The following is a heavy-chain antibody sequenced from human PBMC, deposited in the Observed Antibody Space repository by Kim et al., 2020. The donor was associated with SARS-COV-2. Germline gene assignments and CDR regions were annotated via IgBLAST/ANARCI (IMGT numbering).Heavy chain of an antibody. Sequence: ASVKVSCRTSGYTITDYYMHWVRQAPGQGLEWMGWINHNSGATKYAQKFQGRVTMTRDTSISTVYMELSRLRSDDTAVYYCARHNWNDNFVWFDPWGQGTLVTVSS. CDR2: INHNSGAT. V-gene: IGHV1-2*02. CDR1: GYTITDYY. D-gene: IGHD1-1*01. CDR3: ARHNWNDNFVWFDP. J-gene: IGHJ5*02.